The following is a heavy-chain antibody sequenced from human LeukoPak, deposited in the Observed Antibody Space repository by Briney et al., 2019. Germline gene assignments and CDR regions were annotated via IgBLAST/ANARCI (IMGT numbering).Heavy chain of an antibody. CDR3: ARDAETSLAN. V-gene: IGHV3-66*01. CDR1: GFAVSSKY. CDR2: IYLDGRA. Sequence: QTGGSLRLSCAASGFAVSSKYMNWVRQAPGKGLEWVTAIYLDGRADYADSVKGRFTISSDNSKNTVYLQMNSLKDEDTAVYYCARDAETSLANWGQGTLVTVSP. J-gene: IGHJ4*02. D-gene: IGHD5-24*01.